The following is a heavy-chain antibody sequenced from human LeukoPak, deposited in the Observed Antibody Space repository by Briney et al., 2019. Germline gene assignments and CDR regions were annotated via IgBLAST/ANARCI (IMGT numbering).Heavy chain of an antibody. CDR1: GDSISNYY. D-gene: IGHD2-2*01. V-gene: IGHV4-59*01. J-gene: IGHJ4*02. Sequence: SETLSLTCTVSGDSISNYYWNWIRQPPGKGLELIGHIHDTGSTFYNPSLRGRVTISLDTSNNQFSLKLTSMTAADTAVYYCAKFSSGCSTSSCYLTYWGQGTLVTVS. CDR2: IHDTGST. CDR3: AKFSSGCSTSSCYLTY.